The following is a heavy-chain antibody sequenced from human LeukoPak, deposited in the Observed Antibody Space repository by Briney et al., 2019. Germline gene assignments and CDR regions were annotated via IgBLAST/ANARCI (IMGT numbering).Heavy chain of an antibody. J-gene: IGHJ5*02. Sequence: SGTLSLTCAVSGGSISSSNWWSWVRQPPGKGLEWIGEIYHSGSTNYNPSLKSRVTMSVDTSKNQFSLKLSSVTAADTAVYYCARHLVHRFDPWGQGTLVTASS. CDR2: IYHSGST. CDR3: ARHLVHRFDP. CDR1: GGSISSSNW. V-gene: IGHV4-4*02.